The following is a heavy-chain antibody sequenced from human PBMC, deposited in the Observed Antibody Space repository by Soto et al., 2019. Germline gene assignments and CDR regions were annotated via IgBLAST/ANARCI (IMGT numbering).Heavy chain of an antibody. CDR3: ATVTSNNDFDY. V-gene: IGHV3-11*05. J-gene: IGHJ4*02. D-gene: IGHD2-8*01. CDR2: ITRSSSDT. Sequence: QVQLVESGGGLVKPGGSLRLSCAASGFTFSDYYMGWVRQAPGKGLEWISYITRSSSDTNYAYSLKGLFTISRDNDNNSVYQKLDRMSAEDTADYYCATVTSNNDFDYWGQGTLVTVSS. CDR1: GFTFSDYY.